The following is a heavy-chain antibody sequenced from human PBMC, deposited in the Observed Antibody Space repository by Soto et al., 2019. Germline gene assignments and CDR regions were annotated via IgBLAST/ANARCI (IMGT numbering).Heavy chain of an antibody. J-gene: IGHJ3*02. CDR2: IGGGGGGT. CDR1: GFTFKYYA. D-gene: IGHD3-10*01. V-gene: IGHV3-23*01. Sequence: GSLRLSCAASGFTFKYYAMSWVRQAPGKGLEWVSGIGGGGGGTNYAASVKGRFTVSRDNSKNTLYLRMNSLRAEDTAVYYCAKVDTDYYGSGLDAFDIWGQGTMVTVSS. CDR3: AKVDTDYYGSGLDAFDI.